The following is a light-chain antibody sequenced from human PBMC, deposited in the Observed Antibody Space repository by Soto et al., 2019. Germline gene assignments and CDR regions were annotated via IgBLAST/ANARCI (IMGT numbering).Light chain of an antibody. J-gene: IGKJ5*01. CDR1: HDIRND. CDR2: CAS. V-gene: IGKV1-6*01. Sequence: AIQMTQSPSSLSASVGDRVTITCRASHDIRNDLAWYQQRPGKAPKLLIYCASSLQSGVSSRFSGSGYGTDFTLTLSRLQPEDFDAYSCLQDYTYPYTFGQRTRLEIK. CDR3: LQDYTYPYT.